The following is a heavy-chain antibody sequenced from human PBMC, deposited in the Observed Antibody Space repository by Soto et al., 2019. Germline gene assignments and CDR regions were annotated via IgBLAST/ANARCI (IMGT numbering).Heavy chain of an antibody. CDR1: GGSISSYY. CDR3: ARRDGDYGDYSWYFDL. V-gene: IGHV4-59*08. Sequence: SETLSLTCTVSGGSISSYYWSWIRQPPGKGLEWIGYIYYSGSTNYNPSLKSRVTISVDTSKNQFSLKLSSVTAADTAVYYCARRDGDYGDYSWYFDLWGRGTLVTVSS. J-gene: IGHJ2*01. CDR2: IYYSGST. D-gene: IGHD4-17*01.